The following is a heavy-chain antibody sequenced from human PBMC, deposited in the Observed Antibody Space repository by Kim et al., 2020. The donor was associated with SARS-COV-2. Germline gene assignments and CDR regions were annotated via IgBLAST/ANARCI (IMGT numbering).Heavy chain of an antibody. Sequence: TKYSQKFGGRVTITRETTASTAYMELSSLRSEDTAVYYCARGSGWAFDYWGQGTLVTVAS. CDR2: T. J-gene: IGHJ4*02. V-gene: IGHV1-3*01. CDR3: ARGSGWAFDY. D-gene: IGHD6-19*01.